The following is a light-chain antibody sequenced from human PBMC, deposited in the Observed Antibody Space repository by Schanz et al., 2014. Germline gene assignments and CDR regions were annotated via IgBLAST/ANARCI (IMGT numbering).Light chain of an antibody. CDR3: QQYDNRPPVT. CDR2: GAS. V-gene: IGKV3-15*01. CDR1: QSLSSH. Sequence: EMVMTQSPATLSVSPGERATLSCRASQSLSSHLAWYQQKPGQAPRLLIYGASTRATGVPARFSGSGFGTEFTLTISGLQSEDVAVYYCQQYDNRPPVTFGQGTKVEIK. J-gene: IGKJ1*01.